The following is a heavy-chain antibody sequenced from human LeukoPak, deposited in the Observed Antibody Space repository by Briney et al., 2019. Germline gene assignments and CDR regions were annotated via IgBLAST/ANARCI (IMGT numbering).Heavy chain of an antibody. J-gene: IGHJ5*02. Sequence: SETLSLTCTVSGGSISSSSYYWGWIRQPPGKGLEWIGSIYYSGSTYYNPSLKSRVTISVDTSKNQFSLKLSSVTAADTAVYYCARATVTTSELDLWGQGTLVTVSS. CDR1: GGSISSSSYY. V-gene: IGHV4-39*07. CDR3: ARATVTTSELDL. D-gene: IGHD4-11*01. CDR2: IYYSGST.